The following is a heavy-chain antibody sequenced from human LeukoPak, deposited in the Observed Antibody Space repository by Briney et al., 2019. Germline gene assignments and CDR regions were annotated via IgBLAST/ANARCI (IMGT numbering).Heavy chain of an antibody. D-gene: IGHD2-2*01. CDR3: AREVVPATMLDYFYGMDV. Sequence: PGGSLRLSCATSGFTFSRYTMNWVRQAPGKGLEWVSSISRTSSEKYFADSVKGRFTISRDNAKNSLYLQMNSLRVEDTAIYYCAREVVPATMLDYFYGMDVWGQGTTVTVSS. J-gene: IGHJ6*02. CDR1: GFTFSRYT. V-gene: IGHV3-21*06. CDR2: ISRTSSEK.